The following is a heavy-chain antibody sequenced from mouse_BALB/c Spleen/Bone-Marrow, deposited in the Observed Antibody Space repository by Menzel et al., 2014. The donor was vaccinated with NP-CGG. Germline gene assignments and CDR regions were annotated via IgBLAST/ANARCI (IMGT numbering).Heavy chain of an antibody. J-gene: IGHJ4*01. CDR3: ATLTTVVDAMDY. D-gene: IGHD1-1*01. CDR2: IDPANGNT. V-gene: IGHV14-3*02. CDR1: GFNIKDTY. Sequence: EVQGGESGAELAKPGASVKLSCTASGFNIKDTYMHWVKQRPEQGLEWIGRIDPANGNTKYDPKFQGKATITADTSSNTAYLRLSSLTSEDTAVYYCATLTTVVDAMDYWGQGTSVTVSS.